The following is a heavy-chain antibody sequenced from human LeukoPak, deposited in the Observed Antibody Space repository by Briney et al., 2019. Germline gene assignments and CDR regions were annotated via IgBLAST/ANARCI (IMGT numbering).Heavy chain of an antibody. D-gene: IGHD3-22*01. CDR1: GYTFTSYG. CDR3: ASVVVVIGDYWFDP. CDR2: ISAYNGNT. J-gene: IGHJ5*02. Sequence: ASVKVSCKASGYTFTSYGISWVRQAPGQGLEWMGWISAYNGNTNYAQKLQGRVTMTTDTSTSTAYMELRSLRSDDTAVYYCASVVVVIGDYWFDPWGQGTLVTVSS. V-gene: IGHV1-18*01.